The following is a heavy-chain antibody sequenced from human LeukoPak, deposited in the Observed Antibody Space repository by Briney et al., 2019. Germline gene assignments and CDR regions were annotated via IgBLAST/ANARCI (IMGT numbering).Heavy chain of an antibody. D-gene: IGHD4-11*01. Sequence: SETLSLTCTVSGGSISGGYWSWIRQPPGRGLEWIGYVYTSGSTNYNPSLKGRVTISVDTSKSQFALKLSSVTAADTAVYYCAKSYFDYSTYYSYYFNLWGQGALVTVSS. CDR1: GGSISGGY. V-gene: IGHV4-4*09. CDR3: AKSYFDYSTYYSYYFNL. CDR2: VYTSGST. J-gene: IGHJ4*02.